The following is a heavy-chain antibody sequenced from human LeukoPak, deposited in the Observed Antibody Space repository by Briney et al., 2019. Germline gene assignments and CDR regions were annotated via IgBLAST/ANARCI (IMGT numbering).Heavy chain of an antibody. D-gene: IGHD1-26*01. V-gene: IGHV3-23*01. CDR3: AKDGAGSYYGMDV. J-gene: IGHJ6*02. CDR1: GFTFSSYA. CDR2: ISGSGDRT. Sequence: GGSLRLSCAASGFTFSSYAMSWVRQAPGKGLEWVSAISGSGDRTYYAVSVKGRFTISRDNSKNTVYLQMNSLRAEDTAVYYCAKDGAGSYYGMDVWGQGTTVTVSS.